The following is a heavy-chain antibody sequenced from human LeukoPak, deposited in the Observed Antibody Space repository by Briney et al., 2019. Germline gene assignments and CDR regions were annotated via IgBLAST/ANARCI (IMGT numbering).Heavy chain of an antibody. V-gene: IGHV3-74*01. CDR1: GFSFSGHW. CDR3: ARGPNSNWSGLDF. J-gene: IGHJ4*02. Sequence: GGSLRLSCTASGFSFSGHWMHWARQLPGKGLVWVSRISPTGSTTSYADSVKGRFTVSRDNAKNTLYLQVTNLRAEDTAVYYCARGPNSNWSGLDFWGQGTLLTVSS. D-gene: IGHD6-6*01. CDR2: ISPTGSTT.